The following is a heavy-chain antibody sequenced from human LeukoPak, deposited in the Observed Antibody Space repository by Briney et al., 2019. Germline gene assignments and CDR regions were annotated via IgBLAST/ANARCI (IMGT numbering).Heavy chain of an antibody. J-gene: IGHJ4*02. CDR2: INQDGRKK. V-gene: IGHV3-7*05. CDR1: GFSFSNYC. CDR3: SRGGTIKWVEDY. Sequence: PGGTLRLSCGASGFSFSNYCLDWVRQAPGKGLEWVAKINQDGRKKYYVDSVKGRFTISRDSPKNSVYLPKNSLRAEDTAVYYCSRGGTIKWVEDYWGQGTMVTVSS. D-gene: IGHD1-26*01.